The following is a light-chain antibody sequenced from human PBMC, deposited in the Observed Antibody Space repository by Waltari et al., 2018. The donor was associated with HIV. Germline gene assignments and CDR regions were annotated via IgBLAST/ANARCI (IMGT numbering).Light chain of an antibody. Sequence: AIQMTQSPSSLSASVGDRVTITCRASQGIRNDLGWYQQIPGKAPKLLIYGASTLQSGVPSRFSGSGSGTDFSLTVRSLQPEDFATYYCLQDYSYPYTFGQGTKLEIK. V-gene: IGKV1-6*01. CDR3: LQDYSYPYT. CDR2: GAS. CDR1: QGIRND. J-gene: IGKJ2*01.